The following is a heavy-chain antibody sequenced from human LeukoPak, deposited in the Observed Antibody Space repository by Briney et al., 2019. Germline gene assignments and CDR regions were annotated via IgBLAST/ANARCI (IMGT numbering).Heavy chain of an antibody. CDR3: ARIYLPSQYCTSSSAGCYSGFDP. CDR2: IYPGDSDT. D-gene: IGHD2-15*01. J-gene: IGHJ5*02. V-gene: IGHV5-51*01. Sequence: GESLKISCKASGYTFTAYWIAWVRQMPGKGLEWMGIIYPGDSDTRYSPSFQGQVTISADRSINTAYLQWRSLKASDTALYYCARIYLPSQYCTSSSAGCYSGFDPWGQGTLVTVSS. CDR1: GYTFTAYW.